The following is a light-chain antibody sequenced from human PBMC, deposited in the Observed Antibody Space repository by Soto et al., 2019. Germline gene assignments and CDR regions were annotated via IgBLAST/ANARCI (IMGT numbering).Light chain of an antibody. J-gene: IGKJ2*02. Sequence: DIQMTQSPSTLSASVGDRVTITCRASQSISSWLAWYQQKPGKAPKLLNYKASSLESGVPSRFSGSGSGTEFTLTISSLQPDDFASYYCQQYNRPAGTFGQGTKLEIK. CDR2: KAS. V-gene: IGKV1-5*03. CDR1: QSISSW. CDR3: QQYNRPAGT.